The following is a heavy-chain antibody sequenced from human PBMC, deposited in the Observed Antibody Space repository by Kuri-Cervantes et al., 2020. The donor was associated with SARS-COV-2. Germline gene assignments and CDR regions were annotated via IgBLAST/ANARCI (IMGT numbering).Heavy chain of an antibody. CDR3: ARRGKGSSWRYGMDV. V-gene: IGHV4-59*08. Sequence: GSLRLSCTVSGGSISDFYWSWIRQPPGRGLEWIGYIHYSGSTNYNPSLRSRLTISVDTSKNQLSLRLRSVTAADTAVYYCARRGKGSSWRYGMDVWGQGTTVTVSS. D-gene: IGHD6-13*01. CDR2: IHYSGST. J-gene: IGHJ6*02. CDR1: GGSISDFY.